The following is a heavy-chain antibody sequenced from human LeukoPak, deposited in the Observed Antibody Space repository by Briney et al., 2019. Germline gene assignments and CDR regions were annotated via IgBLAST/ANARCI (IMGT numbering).Heavy chain of an antibody. J-gene: IGHJ4*02. CDR2: ISSNGGST. CDR1: GFTFSSYA. V-gene: IGHV3-64*04. CDR3: AAPRLTTVTFYYFDY. Sequence: GGSLRLSCSASGFTFSSYAMHWVRQAPGKGLEYVSAISSNGGSTYYADSVKGRFTISRDNSKNTLYVEMNSPRPEDTAVYYCAAPRLTTVTFYYFDYWGQGTLVTVSS. D-gene: IGHD4-17*01.